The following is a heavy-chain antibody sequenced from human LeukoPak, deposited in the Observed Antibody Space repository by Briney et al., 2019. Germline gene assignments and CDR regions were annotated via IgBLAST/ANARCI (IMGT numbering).Heavy chain of an antibody. J-gene: IGHJ4*02. Sequence: GSLSRSYASSGFTFGSCRVNCVRQAPGKRLEWVSSTKSSGSHMYYADPVKGRFTISRDSAKNTLALQMNSLRADDTAVYYCAMHSRGSSSYVFDKWGQGTLVTVSS. V-gene: IGHV3-21*01. D-gene: IGHD1-26*01. CDR3: AMHSRGSSSYVFDK. CDR2: TKSSGSHM. CDR1: GFTFGSCR.